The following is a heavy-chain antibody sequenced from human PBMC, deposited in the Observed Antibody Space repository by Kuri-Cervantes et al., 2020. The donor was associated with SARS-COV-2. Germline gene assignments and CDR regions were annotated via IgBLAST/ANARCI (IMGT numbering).Heavy chain of an antibody. V-gene: IGHV4-59*12. CDR1: GGSISSYY. CDR3: ARAALYRTNHYRRSGWPFFDD. J-gene: IGHJ4*02. CDR2: IYYSGST. D-gene: IGHD6-19*01. Sequence: SETLSLTCTVSGGSISSYYWSWIRQPPGKGLEWIGYIYYSGSTNYNPSLKSRVTISVDKSTNQFSLKLSSVTAADTAVYYCARAALYRTNHYRRSGWPFFDDWGQGTLVTVSS.